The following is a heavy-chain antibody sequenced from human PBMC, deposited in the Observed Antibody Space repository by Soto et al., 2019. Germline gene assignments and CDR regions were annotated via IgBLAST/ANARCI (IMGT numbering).Heavy chain of an antibody. Sequence: QMQLVESGGGLVKPGGSLRLSCEASGFNFGDYYMSWVRQAPGKGLEWVSFVSSTGSYTKYSDSVGGRFTVSRDNGKNSLHVQFNRLRVEDTAGYYCARLRVGVNWYFDLWGRGTLLTVSS. V-gene: IGHV3-11*06. CDR3: ARLRVGVNWYFDL. J-gene: IGHJ2*01. D-gene: IGHD1-26*01. CDR2: VSSTGSYT. CDR1: GFNFGDYY.